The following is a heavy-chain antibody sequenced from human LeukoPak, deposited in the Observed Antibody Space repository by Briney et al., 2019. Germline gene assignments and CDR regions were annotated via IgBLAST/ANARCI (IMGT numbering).Heavy chain of an antibody. Sequence: GGSLRLSCAASGFTFSSYDMHWVRQATGKGLEWVSAIGTAGVTYYPGSVKGRFTISRENAKNSLYLQMNSLRAGDTAVYYCARDGGAYRFDPWGQGTLVTVSS. CDR1: GFTFSSYD. J-gene: IGHJ5*02. CDR3: ARDGGAYRFDP. D-gene: IGHD3-16*01. CDR2: IGTAGVT. V-gene: IGHV3-13*01.